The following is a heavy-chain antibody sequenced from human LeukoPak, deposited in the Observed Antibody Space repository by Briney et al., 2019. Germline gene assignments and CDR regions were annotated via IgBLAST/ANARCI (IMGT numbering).Heavy chain of an antibody. CDR2: IYYSGST. D-gene: IGHD2-21*02. Sequence: PSETLSLTCAVYGGSFSGYYWSWIRQPPGKGLEWIGYIYYSGSTTYTPSLKSRVTISLDTSKNQFSLKLSSVTAADTAVYYCARGLTRVTKNDAFDIWGQGTMVTVSS. CDR3: ARGLTRVTKNDAFDI. J-gene: IGHJ3*02. V-gene: IGHV4-59*08. CDR1: GGSFSGYY.